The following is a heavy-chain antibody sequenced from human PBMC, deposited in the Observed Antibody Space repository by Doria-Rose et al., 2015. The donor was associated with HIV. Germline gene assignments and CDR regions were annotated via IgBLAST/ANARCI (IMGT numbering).Heavy chain of an antibody. Sequence: QESGPVLVKPTETLTLTCTVSGVSLSSPGMGVSWIRQPPGKALEWLANIFSDDERSYKTSLKSRLTISSVTSKSQVVLTMTDMAPVDTATYYCARIKSSRWYHKYYFDFWGQGTLVIVSA. CDR2: IFSDDER. CDR1: GVSLSSPGMG. V-gene: IGHV2-26*01. CDR3: ARIKSSRWYHKYYFDF. D-gene: IGHD6-13*01. J-gene: IGHJ4*02.